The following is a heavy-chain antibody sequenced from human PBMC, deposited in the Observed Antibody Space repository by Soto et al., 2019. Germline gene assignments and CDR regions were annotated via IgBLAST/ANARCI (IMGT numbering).Heavy chain of an antibody. J-gene: IGHJ4*02. D-gene: IGHD3-16*01. CDR3: AVGGRSIWVYDY. CDR1: GGTFSSYA. V-gene: IGHV1-69*01. CDR2: IIPILETA. Sequence: QVQLVQSGAEVKKPGSSVKVSCKTSGGTFSSYAVSWVRQAPGQGLEWMGGIIPILETANYAQKFQGKVTTTADDSTSTAYMDLSSLRSEYTAVYFCAVGGRSIWVYDYWGQGTLVTVSA.